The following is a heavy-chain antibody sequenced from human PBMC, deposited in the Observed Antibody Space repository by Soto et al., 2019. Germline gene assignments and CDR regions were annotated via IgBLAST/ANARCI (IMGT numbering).Heavy chain of an antibody. CDR3: AARWNDAERWFDP. Sequence: ASVKVSCKASGYTFTSYAMHWVRQAPGQRLEWMGWINAYNGNTNYAQKLQGRVTMTTDTSTSTAYMELRSLRSDDTAVYYCAARWNDAERWFDPWGQGTLVTVSS. D-gene: IGHD1-1*01. CDR2: INAYNGNT. CDR1: GYTFTSYA. J-gene: IGHJ5*02. V-gene: IGHV1-18*01.